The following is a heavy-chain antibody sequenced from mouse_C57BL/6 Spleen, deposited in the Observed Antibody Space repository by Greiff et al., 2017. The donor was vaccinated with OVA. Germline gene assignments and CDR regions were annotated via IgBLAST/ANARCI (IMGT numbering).Heavy chain of an antibody. CDR3: ARDRGTTVVAHFDY. CDR1: GYTFTSYW. J-gene: IGHJ2*01. V-gene: IGHV1-50*01. Sequence: QVQLQQPGAELVKPGASVKLSCKASGYTFTSYWMQWVKQRPGQGLEWIGEIDPSDSYTNYNQKFKGKATLTVDTSSSTAYMQLSSLTSEDSAVYYCARDRGTTVVAHFDYWGQGTTLTVSS. CDR2: IDPSDSYT. D-gene: IGHD1-1*01.